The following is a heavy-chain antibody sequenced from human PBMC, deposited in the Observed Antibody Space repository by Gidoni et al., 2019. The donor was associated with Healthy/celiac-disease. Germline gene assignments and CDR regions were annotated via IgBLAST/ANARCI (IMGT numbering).Heavy chain of an antibody. V-gene: IGHV4-39*01. D-gene: IGHD2-2*02. Sequence: QLQLQESGPGLVKPSETLSLTCTVSGGSLSSSSYYWGCIRQPPGKGLEWIGSIYYSGSTYYNPSLKSRVTISVDTSKNQFSLKLSSVTAADTAVYYCARSGDIVVVPAAIGWFDPWGQGTLVTVSS. CDR2: IYYSGST. J-gene: IGHJ5*02. CDR3: ARSGDIVVVPAAIGWFDP. CDR1: GGSLSSSSYY.